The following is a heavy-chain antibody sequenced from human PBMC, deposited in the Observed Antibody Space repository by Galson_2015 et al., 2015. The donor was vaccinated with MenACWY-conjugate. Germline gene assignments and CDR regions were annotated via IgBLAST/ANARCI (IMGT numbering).Heavy chain of an antibody. CDR2: IYPGDSDT. D-gene: IGHD6-25*01. CDR1: GYSFASYW. V-gene: IGHV5-51*03. J-gene: IGHJ4*02. CDR3: GRRGYTSEEFDY. Sequence: QSGAEVKKPGESLKISCKGSGYSFASYWIGWVRQMPGKGLEWMGVIYPGDSDTRYSPSFQGQVTISADRSINTAYLQWSSLKASDTAMYYCGRRGYTSEEFDYWGQGTLVTVSS.